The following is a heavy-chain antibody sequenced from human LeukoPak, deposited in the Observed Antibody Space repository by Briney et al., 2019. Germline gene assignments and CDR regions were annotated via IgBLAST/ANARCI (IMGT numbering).Heavy chain of an antibody. CDR3: ARRGPRYNWFDP. Sequence: SETLSLTCTVSGGSISSGGYYWSWIRQHPGKGLEWIGYIYYSGSTYYNPSLKSRVTISVDTSKNQFSLKLSSVTAADTAVYYRARRGPRYNWFDPWGQGTLVTVSS. CDR1: GGSISSGGYY. J-gene: IGHJ5*02. CDR2: IYYSGST. V-gene: IGHV4-31*03.